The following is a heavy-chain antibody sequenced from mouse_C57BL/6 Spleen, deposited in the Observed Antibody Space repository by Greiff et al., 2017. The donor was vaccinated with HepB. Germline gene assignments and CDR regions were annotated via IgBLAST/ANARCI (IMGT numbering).Heavy chain of an antibody. V-gene: IGHV1-82*01. D-gene: IGHD2-3*01. CDR2: IYPGDGDT. CDR3: AREGWLLLFAY. J-gene: IGHJ3*01. Sequence: VQLQQSGPELVKPGASVKISCKASGYAFSSSWMNWVKQRPGKGLEWIGRIYPGDGDTNYNGKFKGKATLTADKSSSTAYMQLSSLTSEDSAVYFCAREGWLLLFAYWGQGTLVTVSA. CDR1: GYAFSSSW.